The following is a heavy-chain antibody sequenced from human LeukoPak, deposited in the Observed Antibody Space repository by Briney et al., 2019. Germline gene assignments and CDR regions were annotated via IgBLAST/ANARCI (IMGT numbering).Heavy chain of an antibody. CDR1: GFTFSSYA. J-gene: IGHJ4*02. D-gene: IGHD3-10*01. Sequence: QPGGSLRLSCAASGFTFSSYAMSWVRQAPGKGLEWVSAISGSGGSTYYADSVKGRFTISRDNSKNTLYLQMNSLRAEDTAVYYCAKELPSVYYGSGSSDFPADYWGQGTLVTVSS. CDR3: AKELPSVYYGSGSSDFPADY. V-gene: IGHV3-23*01. CDR2: ISGSGGST.